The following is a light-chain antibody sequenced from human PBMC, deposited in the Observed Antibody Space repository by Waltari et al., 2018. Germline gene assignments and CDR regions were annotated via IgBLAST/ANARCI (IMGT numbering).Light chain of an antibody. CDR1: SPNIGSNY. J-gene: IGLJ3*02. CDR3: AAWDDSLSGRV. CDR2: RNN. Sequence: QSVLTQPPSASGTPGQRVTISCSASSPNIGSNYVYWYQQLPGTAPKLLIYRNNQRPSGVPDRFSGSKSGTSASLAISGLRSEDEADYYCAAWDDSLSGRVFGGGTKLTVL. V-gene: IGLV1-47*01.